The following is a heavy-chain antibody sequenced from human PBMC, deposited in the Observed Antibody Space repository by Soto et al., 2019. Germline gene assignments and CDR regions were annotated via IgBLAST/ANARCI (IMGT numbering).Heavy chain of an antibody. V-gene: IGHV5-51*01. Sequence: GESLKISCKGSGYSFTSYWIGWVRQMPGKGLEWMGIIYPGDSDTRYSPSFQGQVTIAADKSISTAYLQWSSLKASDTAMYYCARQANCSSTSCYVYYYYGMDVWGQGTTVTVSS. J-gene: IGHJ6*02. CDR2: IYPGDSDT. CDR1: GYSFTSYW. CDR3: ARQANCSSTSCYVYYYYGMDV. D-gene: IGHD2-2*01.